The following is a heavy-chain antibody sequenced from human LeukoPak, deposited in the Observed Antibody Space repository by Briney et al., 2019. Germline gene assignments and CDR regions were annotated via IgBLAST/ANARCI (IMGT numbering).Heavy chain of an antibody. J-gene: IGHJ4*02. D-gene: IGHD3-10*01. V-gene: IGHV4-34*01. CDR1: GGSFSGYY. Sequence: SETLSLTCAVYGGSFSGYYWSWIRQPPGKGLEWIGEINHSGSTNYNPSLKSRVTISVDTSKNQFSLKLSSVTAADTAVYYCARGRGTYYYGSGSYPYYFDYWGQGTLVTVSS. CDR2: INHSGST. CDR3: ARGRGTYYYGSGSYPYYFDY.